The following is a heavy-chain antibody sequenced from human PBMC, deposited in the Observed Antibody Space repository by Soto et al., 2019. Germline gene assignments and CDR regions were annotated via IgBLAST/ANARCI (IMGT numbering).Heavy chain of an antibody. J-gene: IGHJ3*02. D-gene: IGHD1-1*01. CDR3: ARDLTGTGYDAFDI. V-gene: IGHV1-2*04. CDR1: GFTFSDYY. CDR2: INPDSGGT. Sequence: ASVKVSCKASGFTFSDYYIHWLRQAPGQGPEWMGLINPDSGGTRFAQKFQGWVTMTRDTSINTAYMELSRLRFNDTAVYYCARDLTGTGYDAFDIWGQGTMVXVS.